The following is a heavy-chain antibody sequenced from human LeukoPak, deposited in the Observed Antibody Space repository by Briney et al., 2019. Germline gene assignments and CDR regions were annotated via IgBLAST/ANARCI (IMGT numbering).Heavy chain of an antibody. CDR3: ARSGYYFGSDNWFDP. CDR2: IYYSGTT. D-gene: IGHD3-10*01. V-gene: IGHV4-59*12. Sequence: KTSETLSLTCTVSGGSINSYYWSWIRQPPGKELEWIGYIYYSGTTNYNPSFKSRVTMSVDTSKNQFSLKFSSVTAADTAVYYCARSGYYFGSDNWFDPWGQGTLVTVSS. J-gene: IGHJ5*02. CDR1: GGSINSYY.